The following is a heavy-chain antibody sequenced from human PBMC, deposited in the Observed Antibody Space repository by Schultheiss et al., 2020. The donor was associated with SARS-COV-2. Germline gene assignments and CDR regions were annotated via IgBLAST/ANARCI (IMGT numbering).Heavy chain of an antibody. D-gene: IGHD3-3*01. CDR1: GLTFNRHA. CDR2: INSDGSAS. J-gene: IGHJ6*02. V-gene: IGHV3-74*01. Sequence: GGSLRLSCAASGLTFNRHAMHWVRQAPGKGLEWVSRINSDGSASSYADSVQGRFTISRDNSKNTLYLQMNSLRAEDTAVYYCARDGPVLRFLEWLSPPSYYYYYGMDVWGQGTTVTVSS. CDR3: ARDGPVLRFLEWLSPPSYYYYYGMDV.